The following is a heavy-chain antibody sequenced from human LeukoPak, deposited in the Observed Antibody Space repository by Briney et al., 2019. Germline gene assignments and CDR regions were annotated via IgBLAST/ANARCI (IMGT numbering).Heavy chain of an antibody. CDR1: GYTFTGYY. V-gene: IGHV1-18*04. CDR2: ISAYNGNT. D-gene: IGHD6-13*01. Sequence: ASVKVSCKASGYTFTGYYMHWVRQAPGQGLEWMGWISAYNGNTNYAQKLQGRVTMTTDTSTSAAYMELRSLRSDDTAVYYCARDLRRTGIAAAGGWFDPWGQGTLVTVSS. J-gene: IGHJ5*02. CDR3: ARDLRRTGIAAAGGWFDP.